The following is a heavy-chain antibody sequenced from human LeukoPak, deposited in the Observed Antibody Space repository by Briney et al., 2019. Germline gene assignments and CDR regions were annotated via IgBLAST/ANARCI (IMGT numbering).Heavy chain of an antibody. CDR3: ARPHYGASDY. D-gene: IGHD4/OR15-4a*01. V-gene: IGHV5-51*01. J-gene: IGHJ4*02. Sequence: GESQKISCKGSGYSFTNYWIGWVRQMPGKGLEWMGLIYPGDSHIRYSPSLQGQVTISADKSISTAYLQWSSLKASDTAIYYCARPHYGASDYWGQGTLVTVSS. CDR2: IYPGDSHI. CDR1: GYSFTNYW.